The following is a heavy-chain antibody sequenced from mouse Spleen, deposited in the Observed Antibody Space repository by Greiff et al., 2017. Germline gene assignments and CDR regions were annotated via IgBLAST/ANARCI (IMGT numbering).Heavy chain of an antibody. V-gene: IGHV5-9-3*01. Sequence: EVKLEESGGGLVKPGGSLKLSCAASGFTFSSYAMSWVRQTPEKRLEWVATISSGGSYTYYPDSVKGRFTISRDNAKNTLYLQMSSLRSEDTAMYYCARHEEGFAYWGQGTLVTVSA. J-gene: IGHJ3*01. CDR3: ARHEEGFAY. CDR2: ISSGGSYT. CDR1: GFTFSSYA.